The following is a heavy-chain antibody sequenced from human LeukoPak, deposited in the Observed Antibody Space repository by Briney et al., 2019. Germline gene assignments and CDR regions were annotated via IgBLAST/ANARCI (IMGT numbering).Heavy chain of an antibody. J-gene: IGHJ5*02. Sequence: ASVKVSCKASGYTFTGYYMHWVRQAPGQALEWMGWINPNSGGTNYAQKFQGRVTMTRDTSISTAYMELSRLRSDDTAVYYCARDLIRLLWFGELIPSYNWFDPWGQGTLVTVSS. CDR1: GYTFTGYY. V-gene: IGHV1-2*02. CDR3: ARDLIRLLWFGELIPSYNWFDP. D-gene: IGHD3-10*01. CDR2: INPNSGGT.